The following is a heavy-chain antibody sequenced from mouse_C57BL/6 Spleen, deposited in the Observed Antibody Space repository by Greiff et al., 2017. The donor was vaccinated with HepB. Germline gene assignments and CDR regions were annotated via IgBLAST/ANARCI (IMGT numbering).Heavy chain of an antibody. CDR2: ISYDGSN. CDR3: ARDLLV. Sequence: EVQRVESGPGLVKPSQSLSLTCSVTGYSITSGYYWNWIRQFPGNKLEWMGYISYDGSNNYNPSLKNRISITRDTSKNQFFLKLNSVTTEDTATYYCARDLLVWGTGTTVTVSS. J-gene: IGHJ1*03. D-gene: IGHD1-1*01. V-gene: IGHV3-6*01. CDR1: GYSITSGYY.